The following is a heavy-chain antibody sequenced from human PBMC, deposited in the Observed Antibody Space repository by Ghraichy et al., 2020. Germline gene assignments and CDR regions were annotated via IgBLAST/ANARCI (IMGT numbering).Heavy chain of an antibody. CDR1: GFTFSSYA. CDR2: ISGSGGST. V-gene: IGHV3-23*01. Sequence: GGSLRLSCAASGFTFSSYAMSWVRQAPGKGLEWVSAISGSGGSTYYADSVKGRFTISRDNSKNTLYLQMNSPRAEDTAVYYCAKDLYYHGSGSHLDYWGQGTLVTVSS. J-gene: IGHJ4*02. CDR3: AKDLYYHGSGSHLDY. D-gene: IGHD3-10*01.